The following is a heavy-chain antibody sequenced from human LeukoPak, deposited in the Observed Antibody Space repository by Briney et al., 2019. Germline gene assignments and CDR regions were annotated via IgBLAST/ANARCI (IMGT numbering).Heavy chain of an antibody. CDR1: GYTFTSYY. J-gene: IGHJ4*02. V-gene: IGHV1-46*01. D-gene: IGHD2-15*01. Sequence: ASVKVSCKASGYTFTSYYMHWVRQAPGQGLEWMGIINPSGGSTSYAQKFQGRVTITRDTSASTAYMELSSLRSEDTAVCYCASWVNPYCSGGSCYRCYWGQGTLVTVSS. CDR2: INPSGGST. CDR3: ASWVNPYCSGGSCYRCY.